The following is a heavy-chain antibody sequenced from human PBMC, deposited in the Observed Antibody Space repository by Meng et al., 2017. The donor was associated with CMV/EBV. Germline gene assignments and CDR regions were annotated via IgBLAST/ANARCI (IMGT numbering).Heavy chain of an antibody. J-gene: IGHJ4*02. V-gene: IGHV1-8*01. CDR3: ASLPVYGDYVRDY. Sequence: KASGYTFTSYDINWVRQATGQGFEWMGWMNPNSGNTGYAQKFQGRVTMTRNTSISTAYMELSSLRSEDTAVYYCASLPVYGDYVRDYWGQGTLVTVSS. CDR2: MNPNSGNT. CDR1: GYTFTSYD. D-gene: IGHD4-17*01.